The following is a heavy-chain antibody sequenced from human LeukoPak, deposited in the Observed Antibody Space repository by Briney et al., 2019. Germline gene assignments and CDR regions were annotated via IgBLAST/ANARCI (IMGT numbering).Heavy chain of an antibody. J-gene: IGHJ6*03. CDR1: GYTFTSYY. V-gene: IGHV1-46*01. Sequence: ASVKVSCKASGYTFTSYYMHWVRQAPGQGLEWMGIINPSGGSTSYAQKFQGRVTMTRDMSTSTDYMELSSLRSEDTAVYYCARGRITMVRGVSYYYYYYMDVWGKGTTVTVSS. CDR3: ARGRITMVRGVSYYYYYYMDV. CDR2: INPSGGST. D-gene: IGHD3-10*01.